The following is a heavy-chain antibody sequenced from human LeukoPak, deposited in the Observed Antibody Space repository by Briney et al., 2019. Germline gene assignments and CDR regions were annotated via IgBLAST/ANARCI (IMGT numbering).Heavy chain of an antibody. CDR1: GFTFNNYR. Sequence: PGGSLRLSCVASGFTFNNYRMNWVRQAPGKGLEWVSSISTSSTSNYIYYADSVKGRFTISRDSAKNSLYLQMNSLRAEDTAVYYCARLRDYIWGSYSSGNDAFDIWGQGTRVTVSS. J-gene: IGHJ3*02. CDR2: ISTSSTSNYI. CDR3: ARLRDYIWGSYSSGNDAFDI. V-gene: IGHV3-21*01. D-gene: IGHD3-16*02.